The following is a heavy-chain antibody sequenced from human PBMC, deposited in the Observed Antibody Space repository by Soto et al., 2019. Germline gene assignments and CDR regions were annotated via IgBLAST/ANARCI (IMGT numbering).Heavy chain of an antibody. CDR3: ARGQCTSTICYRQYYAMDV. V-gene: IGHV3-48*03. CDR1: GLTSSNYE. D-gene: IGHD2-2*02. CDR2: IDNRGTNI. Sequence: GGSLRLSCVDSGLTSSNYEMNWVRQAPGKGLEWVSYIDNRGTNIYYADSVKGRFTISRDNAKSALYLQMDSLRADDTAVYYCARGQCTSTICYRQYYAMDVWGKGTTVTVSS. J-gene: IGHJ6*04.